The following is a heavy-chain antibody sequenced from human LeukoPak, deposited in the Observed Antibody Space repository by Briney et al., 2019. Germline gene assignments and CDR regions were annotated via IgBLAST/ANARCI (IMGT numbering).Heavy chain of an antibody. V-gene: IGHV5-51*01. D-gene: IGHD6-13*01. CDR1: GYSFTSYW. CDR3: ARVRALSSSHQTHSMYYFDY. CDR2: SYPGYSDT. Sequence: GESLKISCKGSGYSFTSYWSGWVRQMPGKVLDGMGISYPGYSDTRSSPSFQGQVTISADKSISTAYLQWSSLKASDTAMYYCARVRALSSSHQTHSMYYFDYWGQGTLVTVSS. J-gene: IGHJ4*02.